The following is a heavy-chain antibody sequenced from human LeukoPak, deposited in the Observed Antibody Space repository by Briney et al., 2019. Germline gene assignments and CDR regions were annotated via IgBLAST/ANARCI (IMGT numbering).Heavy chain of an antibody. D-gene: IGHD3-16*01. J-gene: IGHJ4*02. CDR1: GDSISSSPYY. Sequence: SETLSLTCSVSGDSISSSPYYWGWIRQPPGKGLEWIGEINHSGSTIYNPSLKSRITISVDTSKNQFSLKLRSVTAADTAVYYCARVLPGDYVWYFDYWGQGTLVTVSS. CDR2: INHSGST. CDR3: ARVLPGDYVWYFDY. V-gene: IGHV4-39*07.